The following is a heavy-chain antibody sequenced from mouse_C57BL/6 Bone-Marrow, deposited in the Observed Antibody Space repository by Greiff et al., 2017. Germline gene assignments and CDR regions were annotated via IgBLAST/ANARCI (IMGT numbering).Heavy chain of an antibody. CDR2: INPSSGYT. J-gene: IGHJ2*01. CDR3: ASPLYCLFDY. Sequence: QVQLQQSGAELAKPGASVKLSCKASGYTFTSYWMNWVKQRPGKGLEWIGHINPSSGYTKYNQKFKDKATLTADKSSSTAYMQLSSLTYEDSAVYYCASPLYCLFDYWGQGTTLTVAS. V-gene: IGHV1-7*01. D-gene: IGHD1-1*01. CDR1: GYTFTSYW.